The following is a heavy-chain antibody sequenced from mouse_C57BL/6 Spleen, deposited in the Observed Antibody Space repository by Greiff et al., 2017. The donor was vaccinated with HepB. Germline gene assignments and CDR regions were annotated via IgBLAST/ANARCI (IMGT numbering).Heavy chain of an antibody. V-gene: IGHV1-18*01. CDR3: ACGYYIPFAY. Sequence: VQLKQSGPELVKPGASVKIPCKASGYKFTDYNMDWVKQSHGKSLEWIGDINPNNGGTIYNQKFKGKATLTVDKSSSTAYMELRSLTSEDAAVYYCACGYYIPFAYWGQGTLVTVSA. J-gene: IGHJ3*01. CDR2: INPNNGGT. D-gene: IGHD2-3*01. CDR1: GYKFTDYN.